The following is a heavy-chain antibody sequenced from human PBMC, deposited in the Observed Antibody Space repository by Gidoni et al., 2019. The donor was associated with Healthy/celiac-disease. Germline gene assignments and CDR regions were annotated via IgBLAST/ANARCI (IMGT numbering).Heavy chain of an antibody. Sequence: QLQLQESGPGLVKPSETLSLTCTVSGRSLRSSSYYWGGIRQPPGKGLEWIGSIHYSGSTYYNPSLKSRVTISVDTSKNQFSLKLSSMTAADTAVYYCARHRGEIYSNSRVGAFDIWGQGTMVTVSS. CDR3: ARHRGEIYSNSRVGAFDI. CDR2: IHYSGST. V-gene: IGHV4-39*01. CDR1: GRSLRSSSYY. D-gene: IGHD4-4*01. J-gene: IGHJ3*02.